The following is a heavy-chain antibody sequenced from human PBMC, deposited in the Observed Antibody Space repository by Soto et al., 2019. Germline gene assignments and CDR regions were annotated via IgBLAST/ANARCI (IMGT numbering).Heavy chain of an antibody. D-gene: IGHD6-19*01. J-gene: IGHJ4*02. CDR1: GFTFSSYG. CDR2: IWYDGSNK. Sequence: GGSLRLSCAASGFTFSSYGMHWVRQAPGKGLEWVAVIWYDGSNKYYADSVKGRFTISRDNSKNTLYLQMNSLRAEDTAVYYCASYHSGWYNLDYWGQGTLVTVSS. CDR3: ASYHSGWYNLDY. V-gene: IGHV3-33*01.